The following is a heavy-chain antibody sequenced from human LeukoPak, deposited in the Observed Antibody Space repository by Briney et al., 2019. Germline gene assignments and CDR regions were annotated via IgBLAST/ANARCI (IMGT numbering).Heavy chain of an antibody. CDR1: GGSISSSSYY. CDR2: IYYSGST. CDR3: ARAPTMTTVTTEWFDP. Sequence: PSETLSLTCTVSGGSISSSSYYWGWIRQPPGKGLEWIGSIYYSGSTNYNPSLKSRVTISVDTSKNQFSLKLSSVTAADTAVYYCARAPTMTTVTTEWFDPWGQGTLVTVSS. D-gene: IGHD4-11*01. V-gene: IGHV4-39*07. J-gene: IGHJ5*02.